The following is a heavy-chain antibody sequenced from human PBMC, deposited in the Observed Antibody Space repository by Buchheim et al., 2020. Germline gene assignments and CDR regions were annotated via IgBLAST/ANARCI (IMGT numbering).Heavy chain of an antibody. CDR3: ARGRNDYGDYGVGYYFDY. J-gene: IGHJ4*02. CDR1: GGSISSGDYY. CDR2: IYYSGST. V-gene: IGHV4-30-4*01. Sequence: QVQLQESGPGLVKPSQTLSLTCTVSGGSISSGDYYWSWIRQPPGKGLEWIGYIYYSGSTYYNPSLKSRITISVDTSKNQFSLKLSSVTAADTAVYYCARGRNDYGDYGVGYYFDYWGQGTL. D-gene: IGHD4-17*01.